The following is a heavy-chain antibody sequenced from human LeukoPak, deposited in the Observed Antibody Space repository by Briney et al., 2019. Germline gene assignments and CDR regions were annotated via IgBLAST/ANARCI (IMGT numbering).Heavy chain of an antibody. Sequence: PGGSLRLSCAASGFTFSSYAMSWVRQAPGKGLEWVSAISGSGVSTYYADSVKGRFTISRDNSKNTLYLQLNSLRADDAAVYCCAEVGRDGYNLSWYFDLWGRGTLVTVSS. J-gene: IGHJ2*01. CDR1: GFTFSSYA. CDR2: ISGSGVST. D-gene: IGHD5-24*01. CDR3: AEVGRDGYNLSWYFDL. V-gene: IGHV3-23*01.